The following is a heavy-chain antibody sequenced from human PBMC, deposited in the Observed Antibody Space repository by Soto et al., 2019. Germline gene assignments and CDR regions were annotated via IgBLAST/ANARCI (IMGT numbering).Heavy chain of an antibody. CDR3: ARGRGCYDYEY. J-gene: IGHJ4*02. CDR2: IIPILGIA. CDR1: GGTFSSYT. Sequence: QVQLVQSGAEVKKPGSSVKVSCKASGGTFSSYTISWVRQAPGQGLERMGRIIPILGIATYAQKFQGRVTITADKSTSTAYMELSSLRSEDTAGYYCARGRGCYDYEYWGQGTLVTVSS. D-gene: IGHD5-12*01. V-gene: IGHV1-69*02.